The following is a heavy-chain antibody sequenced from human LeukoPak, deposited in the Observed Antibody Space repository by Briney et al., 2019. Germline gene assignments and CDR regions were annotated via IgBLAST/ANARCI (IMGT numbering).Heavy chain of an antibody. V-gene: IGHV3-30-3*01. CDR3: ARGFNDFWSGSQLEY. Sequence: GSLRLSCAASGFIFGGYAMHWVRQAPGKGLQWLAVISYDGGKTYYADSVEGRFTISRDNSKSTVYLEINSLRSEDTAIHYCARGFNDFWSGSQLEYWGQGTLVTVSS. CDR1: GFIFGGYA. J-gene: IGHJ4*02. D-gene: IGHD3-3*01. CDR2: ISYDGGKT.